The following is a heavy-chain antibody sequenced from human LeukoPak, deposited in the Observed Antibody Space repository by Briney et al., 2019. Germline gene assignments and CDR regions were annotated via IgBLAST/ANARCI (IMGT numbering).Heavy chain of an antibody. CDR1: GYTFTSYA. J-gene: IGHJ2*01. CDR3: ARDNPRRYSSSWYRSDWYFDL. D-gene: IGHD6-13*01. Sequence: ASVKVSCKASGYTFTSYAMHWVRQAPGQRLEWMGWINAGNGNTKYSQKFQGRVIITRDTSASTAYMELSSLRSEDTAVYYCARDNPRRYSSSWYRSDWYFDLWGRGTLVTVSS. V-gene: IGHV1-3*01. CDR2: INAGNGNT.